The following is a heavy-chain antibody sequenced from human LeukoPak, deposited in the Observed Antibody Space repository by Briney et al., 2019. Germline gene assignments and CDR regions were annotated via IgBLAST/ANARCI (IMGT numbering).Heavy chain of an antibody. D-gene: IGHD3-22*01. CDR2: IIPIFGTA. V-gene: IGHV1-69*13. J-gene: IGHJ4*02. Sequence: ASVKVSCKASGGTFSSYAISWVRQAPGQGLEWTGGIIPIFGTANYAQKFQGRVTITADESTSTAYMELSSLRSEDTAVYYCARESPLVKLMDYWGQGTLVTVSS. CDR1: GGTFSSYA. CDR3: ARESPLVKLMDY.